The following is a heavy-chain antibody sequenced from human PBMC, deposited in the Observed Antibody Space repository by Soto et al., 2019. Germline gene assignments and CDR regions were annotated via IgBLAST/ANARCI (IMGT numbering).Heavy chain of an antibody. Sequence: QLNMQASGPGLVRPSETLSLTCKVSGDSINIDDYYWGWIRQPPGKGLEWIGSIYYTGNTYYSPSLKSRVTISLDASMNQFSLRLTSVSVADTAMYYCVRQATTSWSYWGQGTLVTVSS. D-gene: IGHD2-2*01. V-gene: IGHV4-39*01. CDR2: IYYTGNT. CDR1: GDSINIDDYY. J-gene: IGHJ4*01. CDR3: VRQATTSWSY.